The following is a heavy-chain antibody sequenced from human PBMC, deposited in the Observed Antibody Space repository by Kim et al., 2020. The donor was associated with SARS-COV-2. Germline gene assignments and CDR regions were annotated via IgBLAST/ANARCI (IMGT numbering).Heavy chain of an antibody. J-gene: IGHJ4*02. D-gene: IGHD3-22*01. V-gene: IGHV4-61*07. CDR3: AGRKGGYFDGFDY. Sequence: KSNSSLQSRVNISLDTTKNQFSRHLSSVAAADTAVYYCAGRKGGYFDGFDYWGQGALVTVSS.